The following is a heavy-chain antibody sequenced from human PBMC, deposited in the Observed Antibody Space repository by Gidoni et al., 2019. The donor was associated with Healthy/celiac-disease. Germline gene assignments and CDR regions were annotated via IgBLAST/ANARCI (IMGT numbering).Heavy chain of an antibody. D-gene: IGHD6-13*01. Sequence: EVQLVESGGGLVKPGGSLRLSCAASGFPFSSYSMNWVRQAPGKGLEWVSSISSSSSYIYYADSVKGRFTISRDNAKNSLYLQMNSLRAEDTAVYYCARDRIAAAGTYTMDVWGQGTTVTVSS. CDR1: GFPFSSYS. CDR3: ARDRIAAAGTYTMDV. V-gene: IGHV3-21*01. J-gene: IGHJ6*02. CDR2: ISSSSSYI.